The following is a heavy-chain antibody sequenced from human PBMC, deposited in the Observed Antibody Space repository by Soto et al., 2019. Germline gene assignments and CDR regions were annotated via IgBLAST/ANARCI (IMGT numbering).Heavy chain of an antibody. Sequence: GGSLRLSCAASGFTFSSYWMHWVRQAPGKGLVWVSRINSDGSSTIYADSVKGRFTISRDNAKNTLSLQMNSLRAEDTAVYYCLRDRTAASADYWGQGTLVTVSS. CDR1: GFTFSSYW. V-gene: IGHV3-74*01. J-gene: IGHJ4*02. CDR3: LRDRTAASADY. D-gene: IGHD2-2*01. CDR2: INSDGSST.